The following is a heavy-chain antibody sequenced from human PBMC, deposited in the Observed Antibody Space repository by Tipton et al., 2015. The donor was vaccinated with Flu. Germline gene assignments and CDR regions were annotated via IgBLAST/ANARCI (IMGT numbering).Heavy chain of an antibody. V-gene: IGHV3-7*01. J-gene: IGHJ3*02. Sequence: SLRLSCAASGFTFSSYWMSWVRQAPGKGLEWVANIKQDGSEKYYVDSVKGRFTISRDNAKNSLYLQMNSLRAEDTAVYYCARVPPFGAGSGAFDIWGQGTKVTVSS. CDR2: IKQDGSEK. CDR1: GFTFSSYW. D-gene: IGHD3-16*01. CDR3: ARVPPFGAGSGAFDI.